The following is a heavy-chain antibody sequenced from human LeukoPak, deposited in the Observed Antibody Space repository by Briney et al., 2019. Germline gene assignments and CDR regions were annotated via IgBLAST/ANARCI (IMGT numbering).Heavy chain of an antibody. V-gene: IGHV4-39*01. CDR3: ARRSDSGSDDGEDYFDY. D-gene: IGHD1-26*01. CDR1: GGSIYSTTYY. J-gene: IGHJ4*02. CDR2: MYYDGST. Sequence: SETLSLTCTVAGGSIYSTTYYWGWIRQPPGKGLEWIGSMYYDGSTYYNPSLKSRVTISVDTSKNQFSLKLISVTAADTAVYFCARRSDSGSDDGEDYFDYWGQGTLVTVSS.